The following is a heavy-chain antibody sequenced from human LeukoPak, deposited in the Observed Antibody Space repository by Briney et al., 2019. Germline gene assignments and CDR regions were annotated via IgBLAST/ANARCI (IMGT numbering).Heavy chain of an antibody. J-gene: IGHJ4*02. CDR1: GGSFSGYY. D-gene: IGHD5-24*01. CDR3: AGSGRWIQFLYC. CDR2: INDSGST. V-gene: IGHV4-34*01. Sequence: SETLSLTCAVYGGSFSGYYWSWIRQPPGKGLEWIGEINDSGSTNYNPSLKSRVTISVDTSKNQFSLKLSSVTAADTAVYYCAGSGRWIQFLYCCGQGTLVTVSS.